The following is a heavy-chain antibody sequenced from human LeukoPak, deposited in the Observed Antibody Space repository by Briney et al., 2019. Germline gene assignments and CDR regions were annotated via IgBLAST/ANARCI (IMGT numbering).Heavy chain of an antibody. Sequence: GGSLRLSCAASGFTFSSYAMSWVRQAPGKGLEWVSAISGSGGSTYYADSVKGRFTISRDNSKNTLYLQMNSLRAEDTAVYYCARGRFHYDSSGYSSFYYWGQGTLVTVSS. CDR3: ARGRFHYDSSGYSSFYY. V-gene: IGHV3-23*01. D-gene: IGHD3-22*01. CDR1: GFTFSSYA. CDR2: ISGSGGST. J-gene: IGHJ4*02.